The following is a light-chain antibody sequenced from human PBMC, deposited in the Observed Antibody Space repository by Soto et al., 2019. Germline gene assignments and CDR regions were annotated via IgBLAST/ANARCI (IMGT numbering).Light chain of an antibody. CDR2: AAS. J-gene: IGKJ5*01. CDR1: QGSRND. CDR3: QQYNSWPPIT. Sequence: IQMTQSPSSLSASVGDRVTITCRASQGSRNDLGWYQQKPGKAPKRLICAASSLQSGVPSRFSGSGSGTEVTLTISSLQPEDFAVYYCQQYNSWPPITFGQGTRLEIK. V-gene: IGKV1-17*01.